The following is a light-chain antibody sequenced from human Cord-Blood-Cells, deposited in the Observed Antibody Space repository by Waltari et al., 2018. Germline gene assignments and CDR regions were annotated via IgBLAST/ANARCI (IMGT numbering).Light chain of an antibody. Sequence: SYELTQQPSVSVSPGQTASITCSGDKLGDKYACWYQQKPGQSPVLVIYQDSKRPSGIPGRFSGSNSGNTATLTISGTQAMDEADYYCQAWDSSTVVFGGWTKLTVL. J-gene: IGLJ2*01. V-gene: IGLV3-1*01. CDR1: KLGDKY. CDR3: QAWDSSTVV. CDR2: QDS.